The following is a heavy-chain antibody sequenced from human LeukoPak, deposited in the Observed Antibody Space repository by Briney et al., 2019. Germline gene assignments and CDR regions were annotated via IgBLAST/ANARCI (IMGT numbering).Heavy chain of an antibody. Sequence: GGSLTLSCAASGFSVSTKYMNWVRQAPGKGLEWVPIIYSGADTYYADSVKGRFTISRDTSKNILFLHMSNLRVEDTAVYYCARVGDHYHWYLDLWGRGTLVSVSS. CDR1: GFSVSTKY. CDR3: ARVGDHYHWYLDL. J-gene: IGHJ2*01. V-gene: IGHV3-53*01. D-gene: IGHD3-10*01. CDR2: IYSGADT.